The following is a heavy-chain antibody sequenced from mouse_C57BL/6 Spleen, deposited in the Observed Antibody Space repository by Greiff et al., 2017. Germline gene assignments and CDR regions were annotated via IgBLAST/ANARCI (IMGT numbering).Heavy chain of an antibody. CDR1: GFTFSSYA. V-gene: IGHV5-4*01. D-gene: IGHD2-12*01. Sequence: EVKLMESGGGLVKPGASLKLSCAASGFTFSSYAMSWVRQTPEKRLEWVATISDGGSYTYYPDNVKGRFTISRDNAKNNLYLQMSHLKSEDTAMYYCAREETYYNSYWGKGTTLTVSS. CDR2: ISDGGSYT. J-gene: IGHJ2*01. CDR3: AREETYYNSY.